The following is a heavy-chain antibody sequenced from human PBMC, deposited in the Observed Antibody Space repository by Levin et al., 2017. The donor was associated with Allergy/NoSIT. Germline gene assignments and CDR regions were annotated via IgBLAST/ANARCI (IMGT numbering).Heavy chain of an antibody. Sequence: SETLSLTCTVSGASISNYYWSWIRQPPGKGLEWIGYIYFLGSTNYSPSLKSRVTISIDTSKNHFSLTLTSVTAADTAVYFCGRTDYGGDPIRAGMDVWGQGTTVTVSS. CDR2: IYFLGST. J-gene: IGHJ6*02. CDR1: GASISNYY. CDR3: GRTDYGGDPIRAGMDV. V-gene: IGHV4-59*08. D-gene: IGHD4-23*01.